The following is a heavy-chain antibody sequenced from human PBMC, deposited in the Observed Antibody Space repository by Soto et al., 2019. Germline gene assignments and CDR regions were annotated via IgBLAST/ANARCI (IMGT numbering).Heavy chain of an antibody. D-gene: IGHD3-9*01. CDR3: ARDSVLRYFDWLFQKTPDAFDI. Sequence: ASVKVSCKVSGYTLTELSVHWVRQAPGKGLEWMGGFDPEDGETIYAQKFQGRVTMTEDTSTDTAYMELSSLRSEDTAVYYCARDSVLRYFDWLFQKTPDAFDIWGQGTMVTVSS. J-gene: IGHJ3*02. V-gene: IGHV1-24*01. CDR2: FDPEDGET. CDR1: GYTLTELS.